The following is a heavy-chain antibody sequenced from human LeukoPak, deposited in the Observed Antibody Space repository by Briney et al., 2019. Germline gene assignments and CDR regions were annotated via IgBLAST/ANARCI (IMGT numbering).Heavy chain of an antibody. CDR2: IYYSGST. Sequence: KPSETLSLTCTVSGGSISSSSYYWGWIRQPPGKGLEWIGSIYYSGSTYYNPSLKSRVTISVDTSKNQFSLKLTSVTAADTAVYYCARSIAAAGTEGIDYWGQGTLVTVSS. J-gene: IGHJ4*02. CDR3: ARSIAAAGTEGIDY. D-gene: IGHD6-13*01. CDR1: GGSISSSSYY. V-gene: IGHV4-39*07.